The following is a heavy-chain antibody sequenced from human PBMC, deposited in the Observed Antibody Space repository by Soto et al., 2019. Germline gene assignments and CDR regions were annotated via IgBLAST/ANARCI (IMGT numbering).Heavy chain of an antibody. V-gene: IGHV1-2*04. CDR1: GYTFTGYY. D-gene: IGHD3-3*01. Sequence: ASVKVSCKASGYTFTGYYMHWVRQAPGQGLEWMGWINPNSGGTNYAQKFQGWVTMTRDTSISTAYTELSRLRSDDTAVYYCARDMRYYDFWSGYYTAREYDDYGMDVWGQGTTVTVSS. CDR2: INPNSGGT. CDR3: ARDMRYYDFWSGYYTAREYDDYGMDV. J-gene: IGHJ6*02.